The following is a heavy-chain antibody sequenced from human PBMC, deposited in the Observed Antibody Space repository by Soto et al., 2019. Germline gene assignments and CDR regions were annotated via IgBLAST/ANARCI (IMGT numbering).Heavy chain of an antibody. D-gene: IGHD6-19*01. CDR2: ISGSDSST. CDR1: GFTFSTYT. V-gene: IGHV3-23*01. CDR3: AKDPYSGGKPRGFDY. J-gene: IGHJ4*02. Sequence: HPGGSLRLSCAASGFTFSTYTMSWVRQAPEKGLEWVSAISGSDSSTYHADSVKGRFTISRDNSKNTLYLQMNSLRAEDTAIYYCAKDPYSGGKPRGFDYWGQGTLVTVSS.